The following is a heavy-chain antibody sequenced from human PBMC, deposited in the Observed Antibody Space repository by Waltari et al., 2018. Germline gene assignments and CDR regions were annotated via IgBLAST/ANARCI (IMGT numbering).Heavy chain of an antibody. CDR1: GGSVSSYY. J-gene: IGHJ6*02. D-gene: IGHD3-3*01. CDR2: IYTGWSV. V-gene: IGHV4-4*07. Sequence: QVQLQESGPGLVKPSETLSLTCTVSGGSVSSYYWSWIRQPAGKGLEWIGRIYTGWSVDYNQSLKSRGTMSQDTAKNQLSLKLGSVTAADTAVYYCARERTFDFWSDSETGAGYYYYGMDVWGQGTTVTVS. CDR3: ARERTFDFWSDSETGAGYYYYGMDV.